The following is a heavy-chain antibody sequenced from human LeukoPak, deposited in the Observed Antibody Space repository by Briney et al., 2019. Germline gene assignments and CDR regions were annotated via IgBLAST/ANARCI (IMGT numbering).Heavy chain of an antibody. V-gene: IGHV3-66*01. CDR2: IFSGGST. J-gene: IGHJ3*02. CDR3: AREVGASNDAFDI. CDR1: GFTVSGNY. D-gene: IGHD1-26*01. Sequence: GGSLRLSCAASGFTVSGNYMTWVRQAPGKGLEWVSVIFSGGSTYYADSVKGRFTISRDNSKNTLYLQMNSLRAEDTAVYYCAREVGASNDAFDIWGQGTMVTVSS.